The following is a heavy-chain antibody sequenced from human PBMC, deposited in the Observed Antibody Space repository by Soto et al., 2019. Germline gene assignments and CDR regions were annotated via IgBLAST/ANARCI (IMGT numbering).Heavy chain of an antibody. D-gene: IGHD2-15*01. J-gene: IGHJ3*02. CDR2: MNPNSGNT. CDR3: ARGIRADNAFDI. Sequence: ASVKVSCKASGGTFTSYDINWVRQATGQGLEWMGWMNPNSGNTGYAQKFQGRVTMTRNTSISTAYMELSSLRSEDTAVYYCARGIRADNAFDIWGQGTMVTVS. V-gene: IGHV1-8*01. CDR1: GGTFTSYD.